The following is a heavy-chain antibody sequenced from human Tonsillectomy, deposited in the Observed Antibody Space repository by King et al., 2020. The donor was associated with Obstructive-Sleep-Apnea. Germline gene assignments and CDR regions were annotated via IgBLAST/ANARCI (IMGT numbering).Heavy chain of an antibody. CDR3: AKVCSSTSISDF. V-gene: IGHV3-23*04. D-gene: IGHD2-2*01. Sequence: VQLVESGGGLVQPGGSLRLSCAASGFTFSTYVMSWVRQAPGKGLEWVSSISGSGGRTYYADSVKGRFTISRDNSKNTLYLQMNILRAEDTAVYYCAKVCSSTSISDFWGQGTLVTVSS. CDR1: GFTFSTYV. CDR2: ISGSGGRT. J-gene: IGHJ4*02.